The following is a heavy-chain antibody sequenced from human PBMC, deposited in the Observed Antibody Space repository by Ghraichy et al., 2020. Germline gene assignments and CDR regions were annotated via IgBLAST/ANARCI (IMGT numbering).Heavy chain of an antibody. D-gene: IGHD6-13*01. CDR2: INHSGST. CDR1: GGSFSGYY. Sequence: SQTFSLTCAVYGGSFSGYYWSWIRQPPGKGLEWIGEINHSGSTNYNPSLKSRVTISVDTSKNQFSLKLSSVTAADTAVYYCAVGEGGSWYQDPFDYWGQGTLVTVSS. J-gene: IGHJ4*02. V-gene: IGHV4-34*01. CDR3: AVGEGGSWYQDPFDY.